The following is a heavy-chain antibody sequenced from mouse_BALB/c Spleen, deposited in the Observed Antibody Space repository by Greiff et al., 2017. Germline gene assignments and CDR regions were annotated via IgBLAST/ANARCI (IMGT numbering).Heavy chain of an antibody. V-gene: IGHV5-15*02. CDR3: TREYIDY. CDR1: GFTFSDYG. J-gene: IGHJ2*01. Sequence: EVHLVESGGGLVQPGGSRKLSCAASGFTFSDYGMAWVRQAPGKGPEWVAFISNLAYSIYYADTVTGRFTISRENAKNTLYLDMSSLRSEDTAMYYCTREYIDYWGQGTTLTVSS. CDR2: ISNLAYSI.